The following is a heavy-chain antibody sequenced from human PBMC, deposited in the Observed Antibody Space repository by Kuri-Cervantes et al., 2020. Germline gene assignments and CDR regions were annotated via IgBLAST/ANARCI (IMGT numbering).Heavy chain of an antibody. CDR2: IYGIDDK. D-gene: IGHD5-18*01. CDR3: AHIRSGYSYGFPREY. V-gene: IGHV2-5*01. Sequence: SGPTLVKPTQTLTLTCTFSGFSLSTSGVGVGWIRQPPGKALEWLALIYGIDDKRYSPSLKSRLTITKDTSKNQVVLTMTNMDPVDTATYYCAHIRSGYSYGFPREYWGQGTLVTVSS. CDR1: GFSLSTSGVG. J-gene: IGHJ4*02.